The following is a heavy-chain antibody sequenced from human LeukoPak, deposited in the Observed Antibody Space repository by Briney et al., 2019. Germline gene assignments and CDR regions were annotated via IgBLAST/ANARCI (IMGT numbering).Heavy chain of an antibody. D-gene: IGHD4-11*01. CDR2: IYYSGST. CDR1: GGSISSSSYY. Sequence: SESLSLTCTVSGGSISSSSYYWGWIRQPPGKGLEWIGSIYYSGSTYYNPSLKSRVTISVDTSKNQFSLKLSSVTAADTAVYYCARHPDYSNYESPYYYYYCYMDVWGKGTTVTVSS. J-gene: IGHJ6*03. V-gene: IGHV4-39*01. CDR3: ARHPDYSNYESPYYYYYCYMDV.